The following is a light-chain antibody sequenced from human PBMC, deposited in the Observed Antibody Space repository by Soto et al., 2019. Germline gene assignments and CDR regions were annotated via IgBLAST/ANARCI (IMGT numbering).Light chain of an antibody. V-gene: IGKV3-20*01. CDR2: GAS. CDR3: QQYGGSPHA. CDR1: QSDNTY. J-gene: IGKJ4*01. Sequence: EIVLTQSPGTLSLSPGERATLSCRASQSDNTYLAWYQQRPGQAPRLLIYGASSRATVIPDRFSGSGSGTDFTLTISRLEPEDFAVYYCQQYGGSPHAFGGGTKVEIK.